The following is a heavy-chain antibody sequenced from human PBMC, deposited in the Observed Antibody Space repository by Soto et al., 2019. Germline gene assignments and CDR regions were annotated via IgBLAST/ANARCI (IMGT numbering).Heavy chain of an antibody. CDR1: GVSISSSQW. CDR3: GRTKDYFYGVDV. CDR2: IYYNERT. Sequence: QVQLQESGPGLVQPSGTLSLTCAVSGVSISSSQWWSWVRQPPGKGLEWIGEIYYNERTNYNPSLKSRLTMSLDRSKNQVSLKLSSVTAADMATYYCGRTKDYFYGVDVWGQGTTVTVSS. J-gene: IGHJ6*02. V-gene: IGHV4-4*02.